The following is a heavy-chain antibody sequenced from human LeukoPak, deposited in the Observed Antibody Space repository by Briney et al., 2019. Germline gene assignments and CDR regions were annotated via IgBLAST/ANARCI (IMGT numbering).Heavy chain of an antibody. CDR1: GFIFNRHW. CDR3: VRDDDIYGFDY. Sequence: PGGSLRLSCAASGFIFNRHWMHWVRQAPGEGLVCVARIKNDGTYRDYAGFVKGRFTISRDNAKSRLYLQMNSLRVEDTARYYCVRDDDIYGFDYWGQGTVVTVSS. CDR2: IKNDGTYR. J-gene: IGHJ4*02. D-gene: IGHD3-3*02. V-gene: IGHV3-74*01.